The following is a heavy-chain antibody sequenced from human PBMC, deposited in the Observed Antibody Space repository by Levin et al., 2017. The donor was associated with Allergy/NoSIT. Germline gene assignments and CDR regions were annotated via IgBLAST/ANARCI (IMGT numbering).Heavy chain of an antibody. J-gene: IGHJ5*02. D-gene: IGHD3-22*01. V-gene: IGHV1-58*02. CDR2: IVVGSGNT. Sequence: ASVKVSCKASGFTFTSSAMQWVRQARGQRLEWIGWIVVGSGNTNYAQKFQERVTITRDMSTSTAYMELSSLRSEDTAVYYCAAEAYYYDSSGYYLWGQGTLVTVSS. CDR1: GFTFTSSA. CDR3: AAEAYYYDSSGYYL.